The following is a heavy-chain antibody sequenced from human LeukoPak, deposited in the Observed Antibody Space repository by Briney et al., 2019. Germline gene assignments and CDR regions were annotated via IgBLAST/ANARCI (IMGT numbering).Heavy chain of an antibody. CDR3: AKDTPLFYHYYGIDV. Sequence: SGGSLRLSCAASGLNLDAYAMHWVRQAPGKGLEWVSLISGDGTITYYADSVKGRFTISRDNSKNSLFLEMNSLRSEDTALYYCAKDTPLFYHYYGIDVWGQGALVTVSS. V-gene: IGHV3-43*02. CDR2: ISGDGTIT. CDR1: GLNLDAYA. J-gene: IGHJ6*02.